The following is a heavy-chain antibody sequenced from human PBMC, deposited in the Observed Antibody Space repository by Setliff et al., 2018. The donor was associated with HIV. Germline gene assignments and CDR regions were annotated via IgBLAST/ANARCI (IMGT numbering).Heavy chain of an antibody. CDR3: ARTYGSGSYYQGRYFDY. V-gene: IGHV4-39*07. CDR1: GGSISSSSYY. D-gene: IGHD3-10*01. J-gene: IGHJ4*02. Sequence: SETLSLTCTVSGGSISSSSYYWSWVRQPPGKGLEWIGEIFHSGSTNYNPSLKSRVTISVDKPKNQFSLKLSSVTAADTAVYYCARTYGSGSYYQGRYFDYWGQGTLVTVSS. CDR2: IFHSGST.